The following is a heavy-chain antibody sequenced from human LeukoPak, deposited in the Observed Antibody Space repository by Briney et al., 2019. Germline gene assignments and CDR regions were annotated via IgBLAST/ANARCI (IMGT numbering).Heavy chain of an antibody. V-gene: IGHV1-2*02. CDR1: GYTFTSYY. Sequence: ASVKVSFKASGYTFTSYYMHWVRQAPGQGLEWMGWINPNSGGTNYAQKFQGRVTMTRDTSISTAYMELSRLRSDDTAVYYCARSVLVVVPAATYFDYWGQGTLVTVSS. D-gene: IGHD2-2*01. J-gene: IGHJ4*02. CDR2: INPNSGGT. CDR3: ARSVLVVVPAATYFDY.